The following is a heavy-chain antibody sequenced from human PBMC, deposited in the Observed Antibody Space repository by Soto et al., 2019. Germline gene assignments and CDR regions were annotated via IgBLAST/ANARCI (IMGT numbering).Heavy chain of an antibody. CDR1: GGTFSSYT. CDR2: IFPLLDIA. D-gene: IGHD4-17*01. Sequence: SVKVSCKASGGTFSSYTINWVRQAPGQGLEWMGRIFPLLDIANYAQKFQGRVTITADKSTSTVYMELGSLRSEDTAVYYCAKRDGTTGISVGGSEVWGEGTTVTVSS. CDR3: AKRDGTTGISVGGSEV. V-gene: IGHV1-69*02. J-gene: IGHJ6*04.